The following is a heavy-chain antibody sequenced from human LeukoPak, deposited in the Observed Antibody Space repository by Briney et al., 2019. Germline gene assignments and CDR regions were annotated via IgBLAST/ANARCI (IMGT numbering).Heavy chain of an antibody. CDR2: ISAYKGNT. Sequence: GASVKVSCKASGYTFTSYGISWVRQAPGQGLEWMGWISAYKGNTNYAQKLQGRVTMTTDTPTSTAYMELRSLRSDDSAVYYCARDLENSSGWDLDYWGQGTLVTVSS. V-gene: IGHV1-18*01. CDR1: GYTFTSYG. J-gene: IGHJ4*02. CDR3: ARDLENSSGWDLDY. D-gene: IGHD6-19*01.